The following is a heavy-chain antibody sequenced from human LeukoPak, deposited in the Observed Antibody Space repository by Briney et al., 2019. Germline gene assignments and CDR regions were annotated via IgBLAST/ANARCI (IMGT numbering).Heavy chain of an antibody. J-gene: IGHJ4*02. Sequence: ASVKVSCKASGYTFTDYYMHWVRQAPGQGLEWMGWIHPSSGATRYAQTFQGRVTMTRDTSISTAYMELNRLTSDDTAMFYCARDLDSGSSLDYWGQGTLVTVSS. V-gene: IGHV1-2*02. CDR1: GYTFTDYY. D-gene: IGHD3/OR15-3a*01. CDR3: ARDLDSGSSLDY. CDR2: IHPSSGAT.